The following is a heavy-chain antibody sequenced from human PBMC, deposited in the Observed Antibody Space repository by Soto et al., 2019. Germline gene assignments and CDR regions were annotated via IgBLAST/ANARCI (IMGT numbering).Heavy chain of an antibody. CDR3: ASSSSWYPFQNWFDP. Sequence: SETLSLTCTVSGGSISSSSYYWGWIRQPPGKGLEWIGSIYYSGSTYYNPSLKSRVTISVDTSKNQFSLKLSSVTAADTAVYYCASSSSWYPFQNWFDPWGQGTLVTVS. CDR1: GGSISSSSYY. J-gene: IGHJ5*02. D-gene: IGHD6-13*01. CDR2: IYYSGST. V-gene: IGHV4-39*01.